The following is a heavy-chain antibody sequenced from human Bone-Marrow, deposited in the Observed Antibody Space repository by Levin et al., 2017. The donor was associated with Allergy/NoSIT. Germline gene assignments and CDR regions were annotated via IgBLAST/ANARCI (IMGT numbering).Heavy chain of an antibody. CDR3: AKGSGEMATIAGVDY. D-gene: IGHD5-24*01. Sequence: SCAASGFTFSSYGMHWVRQAPGKGLEWVAVISYDGSNKYYADSVKGRFTISRDNSKNTLYLQMNSLRAEDTAVYYCAKGSGEMATIAGVDYWGQGTLVTVSS. V-gene: IGHV3-30*18. J-gene: IGHJ4*02. CDR1: GFTFSSYG. CDR2: ISYDGSNK.